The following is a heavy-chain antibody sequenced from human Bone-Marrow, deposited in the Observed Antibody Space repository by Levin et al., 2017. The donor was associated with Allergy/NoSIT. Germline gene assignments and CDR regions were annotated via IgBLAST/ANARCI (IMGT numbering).Heavy chain of an antibody. V-gene: IGHV3-49*03. CDR1: GFTFGDYA. CDR2: IRSKAYGGTT. CDR3: TRVLDIVVVPALDGMDV. D-gene: IGHD2-2*03. Sequence: PGGSLRLSCTASGFTFGDYAMSWFRQAPGKGLEWVGFIRSKAYGGTTEYAASVKGRFTISRDDSKSIAYLQMNSLKTEDTAVYYCTRVLDIVVVPALDGMDVWGQGTTVTVSS. J-gene: IGHJ6*02.